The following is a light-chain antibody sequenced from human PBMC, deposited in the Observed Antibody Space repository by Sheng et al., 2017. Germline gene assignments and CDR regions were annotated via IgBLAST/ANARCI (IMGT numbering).Light chain of an antibody. J-gene: IGLJ3*02. Sequence: QSVLTQAPSASGTPGQRVTISCSGSKSNIGSNTVNWYQQFPGTAPKVVIYSNDRRPSGVPDRFSGSKSGTSASLAISGLQSEDEADYYCAAWDDSLNGPVFGGGTKLTVL. CDR1: KSNIGSNT. CDR3: AAWDDSLNGPV. CDR2: SND. V-gene: IGLV1-44*01.